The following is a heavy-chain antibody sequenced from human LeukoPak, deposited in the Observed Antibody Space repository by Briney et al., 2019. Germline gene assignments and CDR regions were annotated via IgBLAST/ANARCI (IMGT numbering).Heavy chain of an antibody. Sequence: GRSLRLSCAASGFIFSSYGMHWVRQAPGKGLEWVAVIWYDGSHKYYADSVKGRFTISRDNSKNTLYLQMNSLRAEDTAVYYCARVDDGRDNWYFDLWGRGTLVTVSS. D-gene: IGHD3-3*01. J-gene: IGHJ2*01. CDR1: GFIFSSYG. CDR2: IWYDGSHK. V-gene: IGHV3-33*01. CDR3: ARVDDGRDNWYFDL.